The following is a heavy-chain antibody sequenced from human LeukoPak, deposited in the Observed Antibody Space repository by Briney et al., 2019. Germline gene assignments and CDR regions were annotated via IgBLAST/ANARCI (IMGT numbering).Heavy chain of an antibody. D-gene: IGHD3-22*01. CDR2: ITSGSSYI. V-gene: IGHV3-21*01. J-gene: IGHJ4*02. CDR3: ARYYDSAFDY. CDR1: GFSFSSYA. Sequence: GGSLRLSCAASGFSFSSYAMNWVRQAPGKGLEWVSSITSGSSYIYYADSVKGRFTISRDNAKNSLYLKMSSLRAEDTAVYYCARYYDSAFDYWGQGTLVTVSS.